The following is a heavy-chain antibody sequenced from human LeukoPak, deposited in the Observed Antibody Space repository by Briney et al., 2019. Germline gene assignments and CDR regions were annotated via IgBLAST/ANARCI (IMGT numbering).Heavy chain of an antibody. D-gene: IGHD4-11*01. V-gene: IGHV4-59*08. J-gene: IGHJ6*03. Sequence: SETLSLTCTVSGGSISDYYWTWIRQSPGTGLEWIGYMDYSGSTAYNPSLKSRVTISIDTSKKQFSLELSSVTAADTAVYYCARASVTYYYYYYMDVWGKGTTVTVSS. CDR3: ARASVTYYYYYYMDV. CDR2: MDYSGST. CDR1: GGSISDYY.